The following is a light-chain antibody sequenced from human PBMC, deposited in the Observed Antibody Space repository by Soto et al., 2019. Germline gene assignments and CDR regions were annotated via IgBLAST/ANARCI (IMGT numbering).Light chain of an antibody. V-gene: IGKV3-20*01. CDR1: QSVPKNF. CDR3: QQYASSPLT. CDR2: GAS. J-gene: IGKJ4*01. Sequence: EIVLTQSPATLSLSPGEGASLSCRASQSVPKNFLAWYQQKPGQALRLLISGASSRATGIPDRFSGSGSGTDFTLTISRLEAEDFAVYFCQQYASSPLTFGGGTKVEIK.